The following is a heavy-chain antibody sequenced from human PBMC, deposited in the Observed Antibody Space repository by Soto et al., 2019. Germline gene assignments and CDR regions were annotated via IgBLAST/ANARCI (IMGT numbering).Heavy chain of an antibody. V-gene: IGHV4-61*01. CDR3: SRDPGLGAGYFAL. J-gene: IGHJ2*01. CDR1: GGSVSSGTYD. CDR2: IYRGSP. Sequence: QVQLQESGPGQVKPSETLFLTCTVSGGSVSSGTYDWSWIRQPAGKGLEWMGYIYRGSPNYNPSLESRATISVDPSRTQFSLMLSSVPAADTAVYYCSRDPGLGAGYFALWGRGTLVTVSS. D-gene: IGHD7-27*01.